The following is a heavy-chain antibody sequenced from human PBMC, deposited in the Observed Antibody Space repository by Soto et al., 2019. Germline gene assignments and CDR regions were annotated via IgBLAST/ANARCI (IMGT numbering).Heavy chain of an antibody. CDR1: GFTFSSYA. CDR3: AKGQHNVVVPGYAFDI. Sequence: GGSLRLSCAASGFTFSSYAMNWVRQAPGKGLEWVSAVSGGAGSTYYANSVKGRFTISRDNSKNTLYLQMNSLRAEDTAVYYCAKGQHNVVVPGYAFDIWGQGTMVTVSS. J-gene: IGHJ3*02. D-gene: IGHD2-15*01. V-gene: IGHV3-23*01. CDR2: VSGGAGST.